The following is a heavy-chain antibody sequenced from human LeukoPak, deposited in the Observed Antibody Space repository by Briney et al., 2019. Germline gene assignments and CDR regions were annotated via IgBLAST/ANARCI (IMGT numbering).Heavy chain of an antibody. CDR3: ARNYYGSGSQILIDY. CDR2: INPNSGGT. V-gene: IGHV1-2*02. J-gene: IGHJ4*02. D-gene: IGHD3-10*01. Sequence: ASVKVSCKASGYTFTGYYMHWVRQAPGQGLEWMGWINPNSGGTNYAQKFQGRVTMTRDTSISTAYMELSRLRSDDTAVYYCARNYYGSGSQILIDYWGQGTLLTVSS. CDR1: GYTFTGYY.